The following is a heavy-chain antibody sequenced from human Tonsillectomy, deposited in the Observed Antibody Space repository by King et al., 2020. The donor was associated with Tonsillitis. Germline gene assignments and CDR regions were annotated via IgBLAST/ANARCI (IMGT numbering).Heavy chain of an antibody. CDR3: ARCYTSSPLNWFDP. D-gene: IGHD2-2*02. Sequence: QLQESGPGLVKPSETLSLTCTVSGGSISTYYWTWIRQPPGKGLEWIGYIYNSGSTTYNPSLKSRVTISIDTSKNQLSLKLNSVTAADTAVYYCARCYTSSPLNWFDPWGQGTLVTVSS. CDR2: IYNSGST. V-gene: IGHV4-59*01. J-gene: IGHJ5*02. CDR1: GGSISTYY.